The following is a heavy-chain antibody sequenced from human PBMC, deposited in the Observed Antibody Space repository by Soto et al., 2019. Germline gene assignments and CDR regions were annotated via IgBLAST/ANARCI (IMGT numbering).Heavy chain of an antibody. J-gene: IGHJ4*02. CDR2: IIPILGIA. Sequence: QVQLVQSGAEVKKPGSSVKVSCKASGGTFISYTISWVRQAPGQGLEWMGRIIPILGIANYAQKFQGRVTITADKSTSTAYMELSSLRSEDTAVYYCAIGGGGSSGWYIDYWGQGTLVTVSS. CDR3: AIGGGGSSGWYIDY. V-gene: IGHV1-69*02. CDR1: GGTFISYT. D-gene: IGHD6-19*01.